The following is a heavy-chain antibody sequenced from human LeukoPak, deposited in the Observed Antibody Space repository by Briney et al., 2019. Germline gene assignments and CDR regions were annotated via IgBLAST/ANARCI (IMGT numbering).Heavy chain of an antibody. CDR3: AREGILYYHYGMDV. CDR1: GYTFTSYA. V-gene: IGHV1-3*01. CDR2: INAGNGNT. J-gene: IGHJ6*02. D-gene: IGHD2-15*01. Sequence: GASVKVSCKATGYTFTSYAMHWVRQAPGQRLEWMGWINAGNGNTKYSQKFQGRVTMTRNTSISTAYMELSSLRSEDTAVYYCAREGILYYHYGMDVWGQGTTVTVSS.